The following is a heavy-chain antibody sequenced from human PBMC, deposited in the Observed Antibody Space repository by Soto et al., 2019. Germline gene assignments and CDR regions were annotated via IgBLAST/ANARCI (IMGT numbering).Heavy chain of an antibody. V-gene: IGHV1-18*01. J-gene: IGHJ6*02. CDR2: ISAYNGNT. CDR3: ARDLVTPNPYYYCRDV. Sequence: QVQLVQSGAEVKKPGASVKVSCKASGYTFTSYGISWVRQAPGQGLEWMGWISAYNGNTNYAQKLQGRVTMTTDTPTSTAYMERRSLRSDDTAVYYCARDLVTPNPYYYCRDVWGQGTTVTVSS. D-gene: IGHD3-16*02. CDR1: GYTFTSYG.